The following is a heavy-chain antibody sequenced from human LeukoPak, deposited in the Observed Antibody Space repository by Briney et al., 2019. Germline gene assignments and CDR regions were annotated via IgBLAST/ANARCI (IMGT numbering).Heavy chain of an antibody. Sequence: GGSLRLSCTASGFTLSFNVIHWVRQAPGKGLEGVSRVSHDGSSKQYLDSVKGRFTISRDNSKNTVYLRMDSLRAEDTAVYYCVQDKSNSWSFDNWGQGTLVTVSS. CDR3: VQDKSNSWSFDN. CDR1: GFTLSFNV. CDR2: VSHDGSSK. D-gene: IGHD2/OR15-2a*01. V-gene: IGHV3-30*18. J-gene: IGHJ4*02.